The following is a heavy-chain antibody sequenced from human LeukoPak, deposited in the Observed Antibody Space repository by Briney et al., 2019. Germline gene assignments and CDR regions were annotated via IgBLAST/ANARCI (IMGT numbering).Heavy chain of an antibody. CDR2: IASDGSST. Sequence: GGSLRLSCASSGFTFSSYWMNWVRQAPGKGLVWVSRIASDGSSTTYADSVKGRFSISRDNAKNTLYLQMNSLRVEDTAVYYCARGRPHGNDYWGQGTLVTVSS. J-gene: IGHJ4*02. CDR1: GFTFSSYW. V-gene: IGHV3-74*01. D-gene: IGHD4-23*01. CDR3: ARGRPHGNDY.